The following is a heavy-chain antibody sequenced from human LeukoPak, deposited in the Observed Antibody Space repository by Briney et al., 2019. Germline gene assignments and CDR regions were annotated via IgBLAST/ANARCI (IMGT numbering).Heavy chain of an antibody. J-gene: IGHJ4*02. D-gene: IGHD1-26*01. V-gene: IGHV3-48*02. Sequence: GGSLRLSCAASGFTFSSYSMNWVRQAPGKGLEWVSHITASGTAMFYADSVKGRFTISRDNAKNSLYLQMNSLRDEDRAVYYCASSGSYRFDYWGQGTLVTVSS. CDR2: ITASGTAM. CDR3: ASSGSYRFDY. CDR1: GFTFSSYS.